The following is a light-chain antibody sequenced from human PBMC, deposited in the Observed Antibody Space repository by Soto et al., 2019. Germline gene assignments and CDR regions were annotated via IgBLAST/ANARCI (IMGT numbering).Light chain of an antibody. J-gene: IGKJ3*01. CDR2: GAS. V-gene: IGKV3-20*01. CDR1: QSVSSSY. Sequence: EMVLTQSPGTLSLSPGERATLSCRASQSVSSSYLAWYQQKPGQAPRLLIYGASIRATGIPDRFSGSGSGTDFTLTISRLEPEDFAVYYCQQYEAFGPGTKVDIK. CDR3: QQYEA.